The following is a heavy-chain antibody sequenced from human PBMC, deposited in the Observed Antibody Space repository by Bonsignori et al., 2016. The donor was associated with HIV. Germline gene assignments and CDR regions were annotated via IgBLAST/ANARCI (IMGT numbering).Heavy chain of an antibody. Sequence: EVQLVESGGGLVQPGGSLRLSCAASGYTFSAYWMHWVRQVPGKGLVWVSRIDTGGSTTNYADFVEGRFTISRDNARSTLYLQMNSLRAKDTAVYYCARDVAGRYGYWDPGVLVTVSS. J-gene: IGHJ4*02. CDR2: IDTGGSTT. CDR3: ARDVAGRYGY. CDR1: GYTFSAYW. D-gene: IGHD1-26*01. V-gene: IGHV3-74*01.